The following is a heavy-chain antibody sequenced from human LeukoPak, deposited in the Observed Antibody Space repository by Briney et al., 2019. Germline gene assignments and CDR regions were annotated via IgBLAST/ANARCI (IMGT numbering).Heavy chain of an antibody. CDR3: ARLVGRIAVAGLKYFQH. CDR2: INHSGST. Sequence: SETLSLTCAVYGGSFSGYYWSWIRQPPGKGLEWIGEINHSGSTNYNPSLKSRVTISVDTSKNQFSLKLSSVTAADTAVYYCARLVGRIAVAGLKYFQHWGQGTLVTVSS. CDR1: GGSFSGYY. D-gene: IGHD6-19*01. V-gene: IGHV4-34*01. J-gene: IGHJ1*01.